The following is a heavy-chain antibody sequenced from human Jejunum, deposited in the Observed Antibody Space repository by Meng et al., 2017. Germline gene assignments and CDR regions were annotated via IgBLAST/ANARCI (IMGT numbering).Heavy chain of an antibody. Sequence: QLQLVESGGGVVQPGRSLRLSCAASGFPFTNYGMHWVRQAPGKGLEWVAFISYDESKTYYADSVEGRFTISRDNSKDTLFLQMSSLRAEDTSVYFCAKQHGSSLPELYSFHYWGQGTLVTVSS. CDR1: GFPFTNYG. CDR3: AKQHGSSLPELYSFHY. D-gene: IGHD1-26*01. V-gene: IGHV3-30*18. J-gene: IGHJ4*02. CDR2: ISYDESKT.